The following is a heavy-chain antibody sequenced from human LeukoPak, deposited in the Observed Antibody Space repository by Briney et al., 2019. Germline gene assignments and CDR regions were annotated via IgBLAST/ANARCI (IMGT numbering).Heavy chain of an antibody. D-gene: IGHD3-3*01. Sequence: PGGSLRLSCAASGFTFSRYGIHWVRQAPGKGLERVAVISYDGGIKYYADSVKGRFTISRDNSKNTLYLQMNSLRAEDTAVYYCAKYLRVTIFGVASAVDYWGQGTLVTVSS. V-gene: IGHV3-30*18. CDR2: ISYDGGIK. CDR1: GFTFSRYG. J-gene: IGHJ4*02. CDR3: AKYLRVTIFGVASAVDY.